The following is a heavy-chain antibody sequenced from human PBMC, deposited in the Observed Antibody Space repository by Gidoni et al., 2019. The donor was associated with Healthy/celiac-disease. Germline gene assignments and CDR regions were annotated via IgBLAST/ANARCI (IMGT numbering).Heavy chain of an antibody. CDR1: GGSISSSSYY. CDR2: IYYSGST. V-gene: IGHV4-39*01. J-gene: IGHJ5*02. D-gene: IGHD3-16*01. CDR3: ARHGGLSRA. Sequence: QLQLQESGPGLVKLSETLYLTCTVSGGSISSSSYYWGWIRQPPGKGLEWIGSIYYSGSTYYNPSLKSRVTISVDTSKNQFSLKLSSVTAADTAVYYCARHGGLSRAWGQGTLVTVSS.